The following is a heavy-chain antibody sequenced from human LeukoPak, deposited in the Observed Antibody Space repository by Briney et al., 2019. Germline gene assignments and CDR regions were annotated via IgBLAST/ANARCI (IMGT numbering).Heavy chain of an antibody. D-gene: IGHD3-3*01. V-gene: IGHV3-74*01. Sequence: GGSLRLSCAASGFPFDDYGMLWVRQAPGKGLVWVSRINSDGSSTSYADSVKGRFTISRDNAKNTLYLQMNSLRAEDTAVYYCATDTIRDWGQGTPVTVST. J-gene: IGHJ4*02. CDR3: ATDTIRD. CDR2: INSDGSST. CDR1: GFPFDDYG.